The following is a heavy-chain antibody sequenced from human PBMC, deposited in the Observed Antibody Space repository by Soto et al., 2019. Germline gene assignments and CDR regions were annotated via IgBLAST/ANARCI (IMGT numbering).Heavy chain of an antibody. Sequence: GASVKVSCKASGGTFSSYAISWVRQAPGQGLEWMGGIIPIFGTANYAQKFQGRVTITADKSTSTAYMELSSLRSEDTAVYYCARDRIVGATSTFDYWGQGTLVTVSS. CDR2: IIPIFGTA. D-gene: IGHD1-26*01. CDR3: ARDRIVGATSTFDY. J-gene: IGHJ4*02. CDR1: GGTFSSYA. V-gene: IGHV1-69*06.